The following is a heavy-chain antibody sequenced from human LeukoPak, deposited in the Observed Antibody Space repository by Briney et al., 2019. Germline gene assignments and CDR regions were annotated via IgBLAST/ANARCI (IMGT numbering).Heavy chain of an antibody. J-gene: IGHJ4*02. D-gene: IGHD3-3*01. CDR3: ARGLRIFGVVTAIFDY. V-gene: IGHV1-69*04. CDR1: GGTFSSYA. Sequence: SVKVSCKASGGTFSSYAISWVRQAPGQGLEWMGRIIPILGIANYAQKFQGRVTITADKSTSTAYMELSSLRSEDTAVYYCARGLRIFGVVTAIFDYWGQGTLVTVSS. CDR2: IIPILGIA.